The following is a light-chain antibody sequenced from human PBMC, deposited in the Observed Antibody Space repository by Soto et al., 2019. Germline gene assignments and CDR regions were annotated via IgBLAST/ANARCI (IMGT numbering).Light chain of an antibody. CDR2: EGT. CDR1: SSDVGNYNL. Sequence: QSALTQPASVSGSPGQSIAISCTGTSSDVGNYNLVSWYQQHPGKAPKLMIYEGTKRPSGVSDRFSGSRSGNTASLTISGLQAEDEADYYCCSYASSSTYVFGTGTKVTV. V-gene: IGLV2-23*01. CDR3: CSYASSSTYV. J-gene: IGLJ1*01.